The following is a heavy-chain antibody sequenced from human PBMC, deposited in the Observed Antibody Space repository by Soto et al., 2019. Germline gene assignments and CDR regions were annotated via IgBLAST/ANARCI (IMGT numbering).Heavy chain of an antibody. CDR2: IIPIFGTA. J-gene: IGHJ6*02. D-gene: IGHD3-3*01. CDR3: ARSHTPGERITIFGVVIPPGHPYGMDV. Sequence: SVKVSCKASGGTFSSYAISWVRQAPGQGLEWMGGIIPIFGTANYAQKFQGRVTITADESTSTAYMELSSLRSEDTAGYYCARSHTPGERITIFGVVIPPGHPYGMDVWGQGTTVTVSS. V-gene: IGHV1-69*13. CDR1: GGTFSSYA.